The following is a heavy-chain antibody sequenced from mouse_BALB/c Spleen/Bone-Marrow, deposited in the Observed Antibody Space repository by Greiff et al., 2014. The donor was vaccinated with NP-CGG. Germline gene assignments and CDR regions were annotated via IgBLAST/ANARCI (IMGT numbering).Heavy chain of an antibody. V-gene: IGHV7-3*02. Sequence: EVNLVESGGGLVQPGGSLRLSCATSGFTFTDYYMSWVRQPPGKALEWLGFIRNKANGYTTDYSASVKGRFTISRDNSQSILYRQMNTRRAEDSATYYCARDMCDGLRWYFDVWGAGTTVTVSS. CDR1: GFTFTDYY. J-gene: IGHJ1*01. D-gene: IGHD2-3*01. CDR2: IRNKANGYTT. CDR3: ARDMCDGLRWYFDV.